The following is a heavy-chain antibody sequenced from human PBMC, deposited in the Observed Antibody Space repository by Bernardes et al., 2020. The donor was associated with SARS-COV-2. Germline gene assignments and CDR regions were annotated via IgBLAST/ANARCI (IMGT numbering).Heavy chain of an antibody. D-gene: IGHD5-12*01. J-gene: IGHJ5*02. CDR2: VYSGDTT. V-gene: IGHV3-53*05. Sequence: GGSLRLSCAASGFAVSSAYMSWVRQAPGKGLEWVSVVYSGDTTYYADSVKGRFTISRDNSKNTLYLQMTSLRSDDTAVYYGATVVGYSYGGGWFDPWGQGTLVTVSS. CDR1: GFAVSSAY. CDR3: ATVVGYSYGGGWFDP.